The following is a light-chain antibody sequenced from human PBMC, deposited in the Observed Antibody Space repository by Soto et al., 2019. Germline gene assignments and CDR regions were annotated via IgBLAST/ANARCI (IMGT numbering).Light chain of an antibody. J-gene: IGKJ2*01. CDR3: QQSFSAPRT. CDR1: ETIIDY. V-gene: IGKV1-39*01. Sequence: DIQMSQSPSSLSASVGDSVTITCRASETIIDYLNWSQQQPGEAPKLLIFSASSLHSGVPSRFRGSGSGTHFTLTISSLQPEDFATYFCQQSFSAPRTFGQGTKLQAK. CDR2: SAS.